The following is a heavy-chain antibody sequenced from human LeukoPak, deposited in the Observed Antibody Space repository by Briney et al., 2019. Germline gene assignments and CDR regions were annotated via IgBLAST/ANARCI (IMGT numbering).Heavy chain of an antibody. J-gene: IGHJ4*02. Sequence: GGSLRLSCAASGLTGSHNYMSWVRQAPGKGLEWVSVIYSGGSTYYADSVKGRFTISRDNSKNTLYLQMNSLRAEDTAVYYCARDNGARGYFDYWGQGTLVTVSS. D-gene: IGHD3-10*01. CDR3: ARDNGARGYFDY. CDR1: GLTGSHNY. CDR2: IYSGGST. V-gene: IGHV3-53*01.